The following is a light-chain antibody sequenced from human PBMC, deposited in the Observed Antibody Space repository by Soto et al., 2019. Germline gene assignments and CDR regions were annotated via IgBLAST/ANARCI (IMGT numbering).Light chain of an antibody. V-gene: IGLV4-69*01. CDR2: LNSDGSH. Sequence: QPVLTQSPSASASLGASVTLTCTLSSGHSSYAIAWHQQQPEKGPRYLMKLNSDGSHSKGDGIPDRFSGSSSGAERYLTISSLQSEDEADYYCQTWGTGIQVFGGGTQLTV. CDR3: QTWGTGIQV. CDR1: SGHSSYA. J-gene: IGLJ2*01.